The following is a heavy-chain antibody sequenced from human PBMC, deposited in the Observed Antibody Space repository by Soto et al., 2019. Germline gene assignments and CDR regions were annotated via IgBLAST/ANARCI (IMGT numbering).Heavy chain of an antibody. Sequence: EVQLVESGGGLVQPGGSLKLSCAASGCTFSGSAMHWVRQASGKGLEWVGRIRSKANSYATAYAASVKGRFTISRDDSKNTAYLQMNSRRTEDTAVYYCTRHGAQYCSGGSGYFAVDRWGKGTMVTFSS. CDR1: GCTFSGSA. CDR3: TRHGAQYCSGGSGYFAVDR. V-gene: IGHV3-73*01. CDR2: IRSKANSYAT. J-gene: IGHJ3*01. D-gene: IGHD2-15*01.